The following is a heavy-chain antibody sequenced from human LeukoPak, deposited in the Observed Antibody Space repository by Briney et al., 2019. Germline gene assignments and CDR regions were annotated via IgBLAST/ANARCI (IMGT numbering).Heavy chain of an antibody. CDR1: GFTFSSYS. J-gene: IGHJ5*02. CDR3: ARDIVVVPGWFDP. Sequence: GGSLRLSCAASGFTFSSYSMNWVRQAPGKGLEWVSSISSSSYIYYADSVKGRFTISRDNAKNSLYLQMNSLRAEDTAVYYCARDIVVVPGWFDPWGQGTLVTVSS. D-gene: IGHD2-2*01. CDR2: ISSSSYI. V-gene: IGHV3-21*01.